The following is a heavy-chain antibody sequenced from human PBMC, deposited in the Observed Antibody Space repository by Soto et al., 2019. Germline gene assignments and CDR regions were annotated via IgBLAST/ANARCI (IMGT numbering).Heavy chain of an antibody. CDR2: IYHSGST. D-gene: IGHD4-17*01. CDR1: GGSISSSNW. CDR3: ARGPPTYTVTSYYFDY. J-gene: IGHJ4*02. V-gene: IGHV4-4*02. Sequence: SETLSLTCAVSGGSISSSNWWSWVRQPPGKGLEWIGEIYHSGSTNYNPSLKSRVTISVDKSKNQFSLKLSSVTAADTAVYYCARGPPTYTVTSYYFDYWGQGTLVTVSS.